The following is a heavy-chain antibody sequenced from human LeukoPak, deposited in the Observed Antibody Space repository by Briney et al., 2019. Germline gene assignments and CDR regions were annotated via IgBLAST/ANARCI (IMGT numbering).Heavy chain of an antibody. Sequence: ASVKVSCKASGYTSTNYGIKYGISWVRQAPGQGLEWMGWLSAYNGNTNYAQKLQGRVTMTTDTSTSTASMELRSLTSDDAAVYYCARVLYYDSSGYCRMDVWGKGTTVTVSS. CDR3: ARVLYYDSSGYCRMDV. CDR1: GYTSTNYGIKYG. D-gene: IGHD3-22*01. CDR2: LSAYNGNT. V-gene: IGHV1-18*01. J-gene: IGHJ6*04.